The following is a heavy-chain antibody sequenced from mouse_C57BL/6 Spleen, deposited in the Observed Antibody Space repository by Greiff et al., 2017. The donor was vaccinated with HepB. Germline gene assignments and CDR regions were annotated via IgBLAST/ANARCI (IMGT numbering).Heavy chain of an antibody. CDR2: INPNNGGT. D-gene: IGHD3-3*01. V-gene: IGHV1-26*01. Sequence: EVQLQQSGPELVKPGASVKISCKASGYTFTDYYMNWVKQSHGKSLEWIGDINPNNGGTSYNQKFKGKATLTVDKSSSTAYMELRSLTSEDSAVYYCARGPLGYWYFDVWGTGTTVTVSS. CDR3: ARGPLGYWYFDV. CDR1: GYTFTDYY. J-gene: IGHJ1*03.